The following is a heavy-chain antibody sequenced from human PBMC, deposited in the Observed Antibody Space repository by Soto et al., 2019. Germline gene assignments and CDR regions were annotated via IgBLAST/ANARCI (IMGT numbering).Heavy chain of an antibody. J-gene: IGHJ4*02. CDR3: ARDSPPVDY. Sequence: QVQLVKSGAEVQKPGASVKFSCKASGYTLTIYGISWVRQAPGQGLECMGWISAYNGNKKNAQTLQGRVTMTTDTYTSTAYMELRTVRSDDTSVYYCARDSPPVDYWGQGTLGTVSS. CDR2: ISAYNGNK. V-gene: IGHV1-18*01. CDR1: GYTLTIYG.